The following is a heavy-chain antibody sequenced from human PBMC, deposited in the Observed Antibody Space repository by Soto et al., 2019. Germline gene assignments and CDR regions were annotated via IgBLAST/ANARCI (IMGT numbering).Heavy chain of an antibody. J-gene: IGHJ2*01. CDR1: GGSVSSGSYY. CDR3: ARGGGFDL. Sequence: QVQLQESGPGLVKPSETLSLTCTVSGGSVSSGSYYWSWIRQPPGKGLEWIGYTYYSGSTNYNPALKSRVTISVDTSKNQFSLKLSSVTAADTAVYYCARGGGFDLWGRGTLVTVSS. D-gene: IGHD2-15*01. CDR2: TYYSGST. V-gene: IGHV4-61*01.